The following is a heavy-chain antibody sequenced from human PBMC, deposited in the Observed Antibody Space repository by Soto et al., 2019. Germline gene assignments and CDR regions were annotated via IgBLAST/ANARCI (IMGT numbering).Heavy chain of an antibody. CDR3: ARHYCSSTSCFPVYYYYYGMDV. V-gene: IGHV5-51*01. D-gene: IGHD2-2*01. CDR2: IYPGDSDT. Sequence: GESLKISCKGSGYSFTSYWIGWVRQMPGKGLEWMGIIYPGDSDTRYSPSFQGQVTISADKSISTAYLQWSSLKASDTAMYYCARHYCSSTSCFPVYYYYYGMDVWGQGTTVTVSS. CDR1: GYSFTSYW. J-gene: IGHJ6*02.